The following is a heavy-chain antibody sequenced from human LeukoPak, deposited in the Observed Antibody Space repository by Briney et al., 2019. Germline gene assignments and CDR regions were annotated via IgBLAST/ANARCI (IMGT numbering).Heavy chain of an antibody. Sequence: ASVKVSCKASGYTFTSYGISWVRQAPGQGLEWMGWISAYNGNTNYAQKLQGRVTMTTDTSTSTAYMELRSLRSDDTAVYYCARGYCSCTSCFVWGWFDPWGQGTLVTVSS. CDR1: GYTFTSYG. V-gene: IGHV1-18*01. CDR2: ISAYNGNT. CDR3: ARGYCSCTSCFVWGWFDP. J-gene: IGHJ5*02. D-gene: IGHD2-2*01.